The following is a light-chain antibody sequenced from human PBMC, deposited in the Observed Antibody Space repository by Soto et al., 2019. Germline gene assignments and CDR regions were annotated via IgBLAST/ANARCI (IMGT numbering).Light chain of an antibody. CDR3: QSYDSSLSGSGV. V-gene: IGLV1-40*01. J-gene: IGLJ3*02. Sequence: QAVVTQPPSVSGAPGQRVTISCTGSSSNIGAGFDVHWYQQLPGAAPRLLIHGNSNRPSGVPDRFSGSKSGTSASLAITGLQAEDEADYYCQSYDSSLSGSGVFGGGTKLTVL. CDR2: GNS. CDR1: SSNIGAGFD.